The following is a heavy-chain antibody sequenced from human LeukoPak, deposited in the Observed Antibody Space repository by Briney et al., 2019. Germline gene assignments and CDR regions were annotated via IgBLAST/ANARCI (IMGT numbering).Heavy chain of an antibody. CDR1: AFTFGDYY. CDR3: AASGYYGMDV. Sequence: GGSLRLSCAASAFTFGDYYMSWIRQAPGKGLEWLSYVSSSGSDIYNADSVRGRFTISRDNAKNSLYLQMNDLRAEDTAVYYCAASGYYGMDVWGQGTTATVSS. CDR2: VSSSGSDI. J-gene: IGHJ6*02. V-gene: IGHV3-11*01.